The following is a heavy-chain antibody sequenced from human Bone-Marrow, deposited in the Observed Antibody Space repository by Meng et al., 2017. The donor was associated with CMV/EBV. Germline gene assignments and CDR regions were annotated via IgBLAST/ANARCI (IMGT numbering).Heavy chain of an antibody. V-gene: IGHV1-69*05. CDR1: GGTFSSYA. CDR3: AKGRTGGRIFPDY. Sequence: SVKVSCKASGGTFSSYAISWVRQAPGQGLEWMGGIIPIFGTANYAQKFQGRVTITTDESTSTAYMELSSLRSEDTAGDGCAKGRTGGRIFPDYWGQGTLVTVSS. J-gene: IGHJ4*02. CDR2: IIPIFGTA. D-gene: IGHD3-3*02.